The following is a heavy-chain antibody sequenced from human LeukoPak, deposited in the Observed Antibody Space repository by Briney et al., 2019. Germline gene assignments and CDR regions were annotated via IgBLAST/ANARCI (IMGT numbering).Heavy chain of an antibody. V-gene: IGHV1-69*13. D-gene: IGHD4-17*01. CDR3: ASPAGDYVVLDV. CDR1: GYTFTGYY. J-gene: IGHJ6*04. Sequence: ASVKVSCKASGYTFTGYYMHWVRQAPGQGLEWMGGIIPIFGTANYAQKFQGRVTITADESTSTAYMELSSLRSEDTAVYYCASPAGDYVVLDVWGKGTTVTVSS. CDR2: IIPIFGTA.